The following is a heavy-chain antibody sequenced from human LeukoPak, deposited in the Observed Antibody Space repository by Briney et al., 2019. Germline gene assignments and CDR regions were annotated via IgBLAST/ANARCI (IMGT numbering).Heavy chain of an antibody. V-gene: IGHV4-4*09. CDR3: ARHGDVRYFDWLKDGFDY. CDR1: GGSISSYY. J-gene: IGHJ4*02. CDR2: IYNSGIT. Sequence: SETLSLTRTVFGGSISSYYWSWIRKPPGKGLEWIGYIYNSGITNKNPSLKSRVTISGDTSKNQFSLKLSSVTAADTAVYYCARHGDVRYFDWLKDGFDYWGQGTLVTVSP. D-gene: IGHD3-9*01.